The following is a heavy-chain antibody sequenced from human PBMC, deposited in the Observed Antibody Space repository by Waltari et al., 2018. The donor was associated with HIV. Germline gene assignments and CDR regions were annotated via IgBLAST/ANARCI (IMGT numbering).Heavy chain of an antibody. J-gene: IGHJ6*02. D-gene: IGHD3-10*01. CDR1: RFSFSTSA. Sequence: EVQLLESGGGLAQPGGSLRLSCAASRFSFSTSAMTWVRQAPGRGLERVSGISVSGSSTYYADSVKGRVTISRDNSKNTLYLQMSSLRAEDTAIYYCAKATILRGIIHSMDVWGQGTTVTVSS. V-gene: IGHV3-23*01. CDR2: ISVSGSST. CDR3: AKATILRGIIHSMDV.